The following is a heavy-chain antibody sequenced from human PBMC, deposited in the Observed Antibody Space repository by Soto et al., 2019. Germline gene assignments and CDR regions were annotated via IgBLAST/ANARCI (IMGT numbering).Heavy chain of an antibody. CDR2: IYYSGST. CDR1: GGSISSGGYY. CDR3: ARERMLWPNFDY. D-gene: IGHD2-2*01. V-gene: IGHV4-31*03. Sequence: QVQLQESGPGLVKPSQTLSLTCTVSGGSISSGGYYWSWIRQHPGKGLEWIGYIYYSGSTYYNPSLNSRVTISVDTSKNQFSLKLSSVTAADTAVYYCARERMLWPNFDYWGQGTLVTVSS. J-gene: IGHJ4*02.